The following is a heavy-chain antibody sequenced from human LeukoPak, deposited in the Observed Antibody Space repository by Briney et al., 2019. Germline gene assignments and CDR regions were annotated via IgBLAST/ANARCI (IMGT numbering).Heavy chain of an antibody. CDR3: ATRVVVTAMGSFDY. CDR1: GFTFSSYS. J-gene: IGHJ4*02. D-gene: IGHD2-21*02. Sequence: PGGSLRLSCAASGFTFSSYSMNWVRQAPGKGLEWVSSISSSSSYIYYADSVKGRFTISRDNAKNSLYLQTNSLRAEDTAVYYCATRVVVTAMGSFDYWGQGTLVTVSS. CDR2: ISSSSSYI. V-gene: IGHV3-21*01.